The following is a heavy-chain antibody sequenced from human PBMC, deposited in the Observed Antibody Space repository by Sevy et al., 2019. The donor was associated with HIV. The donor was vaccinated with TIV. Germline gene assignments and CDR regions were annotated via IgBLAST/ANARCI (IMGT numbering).Heavy chain of an antibody. J-gene: IGHJ4*02. CDR2: IYSAGTT. CDR1: GFSVSRNH. Sequence: GGSLRLSCAASGFSVSRNHINWVRQAPGKGQEWISVIYSAGTTQYADSVKGRFTISRDTSNNTVYLQVSSLRADDTAVYYCARRLSSVWYLDFWGQGTLVTVSS. CDR3: ARRLSSVWYLDF. D-gene: IGHD6-19*01. V-gene: IGHV3-53*01.